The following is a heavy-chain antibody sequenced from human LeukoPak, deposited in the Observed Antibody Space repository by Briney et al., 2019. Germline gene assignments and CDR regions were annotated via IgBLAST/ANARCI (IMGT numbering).Heavy chain of an antibody. J-gene: IGHJ3*02. CDR1: GGSISSGGYY. D-gene: IGHD2-15*01. CDR3: ARNIVVVALSNAFDI. Sequence: SETLSLTCTVSGGSISSGGYYWSWIRQHPGKGLEWIGYIYHSGSTYYNPSLKSRVTISVDRSKNQFSLKLSSVTAADTAVYYCARNIVVVALSNAFDIWGQGTMVTVSS. V-gene: IGHV4-31*03. CDR2: IYHSGST.